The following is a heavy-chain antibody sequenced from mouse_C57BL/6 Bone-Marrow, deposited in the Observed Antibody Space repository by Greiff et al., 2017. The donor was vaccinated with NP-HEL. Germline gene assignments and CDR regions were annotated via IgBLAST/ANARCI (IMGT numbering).Heavy chain of an antibody. CDR3: ARWAYYYGSILDY. J-gene: IGHJ2*01. CDR1: GYTFTSYG. CDR2: IYPRSGNT. D-gene: IGHD1-1*01. Sequence: VQLQQSGAELARPGASVKLSCKASGYTFTSYGISWVKQRTGQGLEWIGEIYPRSGNTNYNEKLKGKATLTADTSSSTADMELRSLTSEDSAVYFCARWAYYYGSILDYWGQGTTLTVSS. V-gene: IGHV1-81*01.